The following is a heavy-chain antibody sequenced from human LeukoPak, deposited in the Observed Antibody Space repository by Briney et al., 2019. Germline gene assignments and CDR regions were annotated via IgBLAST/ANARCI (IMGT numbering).Heavy chain of an antibody. J-gene: IGHJ4*02. D-gene: IGHD1-14*01. Sequence: EASVKVSCKASGYTFTSYDINWVRQATGQGLEWMGWMNPNSGNTGYAQKFQGRVTITRNTSISTAYMELSSLRSEDTAVYYCAILEETNPAGLYWGQGTLVTVSS. CDR1: GYTFTSYD. V-gene: IGHV1-8*03. CDR2: MNPNSGNT. CDR3: AILEETNPAGLY.